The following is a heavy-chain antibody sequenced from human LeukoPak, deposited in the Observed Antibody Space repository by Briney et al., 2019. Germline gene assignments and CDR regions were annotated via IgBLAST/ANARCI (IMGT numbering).Heavy chain of an antibody. CDR2: IGGDGIA. D-gene: IGHD6-19*01. CDR3: AKNGAVAGTCDY. J-gene: IGHJ4*02. Sequence: GGSLRLSCVASGFIFTDHPMNWVRQAPGKGLEWISYIGGDGIAFYADSVKGRFTASKDDARKSMYLQMNSLRVEDTAVYYCAKNGAVAGTCDYWGQGILVTVSS. V-gene: IGHV3-69-1*01. CDR1: GFIFTDHP.